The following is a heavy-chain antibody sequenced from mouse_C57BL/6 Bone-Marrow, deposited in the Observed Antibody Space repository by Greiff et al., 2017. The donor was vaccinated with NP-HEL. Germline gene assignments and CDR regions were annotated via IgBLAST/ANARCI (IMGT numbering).Heavy chain of an antibody. Sequence: VQLQQSVAELVRPGASVKLSCTASGFTFKNTYMHWVKQRPEQGLEWIGRIDPANGNTKYAPKFQGKATITADTSSNTAYLQLSSLTSEDTAIYYCASLRWKLGAWVAYWGQGTLVTVSA. CDR1: GFTFKNTY. V-gene: IGHV14-3*01. CDR3: ASLRWKLGAWVAY. J-gene: IGHJ3*01. CDR2: IDPANGNT. D-gene: IGHD2-1*01.